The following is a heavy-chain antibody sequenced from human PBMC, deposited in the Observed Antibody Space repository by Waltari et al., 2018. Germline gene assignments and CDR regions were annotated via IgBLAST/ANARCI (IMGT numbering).Heavy chain of an antibody. CDR3: ARERVGAYCGGDCRDAFDI. V-gene: IGHV3-11*04. CDR1: GYSISSGYY. Sequence: QVQLQESGPGLVKPSETLSLTCAVSGYSISSGYYWGWLRQPPGKGLEWVSYISSSSSTIYYADSVKGRFTISRDNAKNSLYLQMNSLRAEDTAVYYCARERVGAYCGGDCRDAFDIWGQGTMVTVSS. D-gene: IGHD2-21*01. CDR2: ISSSSSTI. J-gene: IGHJ3*02.